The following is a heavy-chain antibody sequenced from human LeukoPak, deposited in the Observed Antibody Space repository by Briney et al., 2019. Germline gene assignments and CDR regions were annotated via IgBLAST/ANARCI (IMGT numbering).Heavy chain of an antibody. Sequence: SVKVSCKASGGTFSSYAISWVRRAPGQGLEWMGGIIPIFGTANYAQKFQGRVTITADESTSTAYMELSSLRSEDTAVYYCARDGHTGATIFHWFDPWGQGTLVTVSS. D-gene: IGHD3-9*01. CDR1: GGTFSSYA. CDR3: ARDGHTGATIFHWFDP. CDR2: IIPIFGTA. J-gene: IGHJ5*02. V-gene: IGHV1-69*13.